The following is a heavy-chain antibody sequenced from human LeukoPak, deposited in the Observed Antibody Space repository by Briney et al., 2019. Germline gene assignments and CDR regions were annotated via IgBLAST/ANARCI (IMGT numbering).Heavy chain of an antibody. CDR1: GFTFSSYS. V-gene: IGHV3-48*01. Sequence: GGSLRLSCAASGFTFSSYSMNWVRQAPGKGLERVSYISSSSSTIYYADSVKGRFTISRDNAKNSLYLQMNSLRAEDTAVYYCARLRAYPLGLWFESPHMDVWGKGTTVTVSS. CDR2: ISSSSSTI. J-gene: IGHJ6*03. D-gene: IGHD3-10*01. CDR3: ARLRAYPLGLWFESPHMDV.